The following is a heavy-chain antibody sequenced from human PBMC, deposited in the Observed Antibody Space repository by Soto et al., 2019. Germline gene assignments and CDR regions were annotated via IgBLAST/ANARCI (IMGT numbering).Heavy chain of an antibody. D-gene: IGHD2-8*01. CDR2: ISTYNGHT. CDR1: GYTFTNYG. V-gene: IGHV1-18*04. Sequence: QVQLAQSGPEVKKPGASVKVSCKASGYTFTNYGLTWVRQAPGQGLEWVGWISTYNGHTEYAKKFQDRVTLTTHTSTSTGYMEVRMLRSDDTAIYYCARDNGDSGASLVDFWGQGTLVTVSS. CDR3: ARDNGDSGASLVDF. J-gene: IGHJ4*02.